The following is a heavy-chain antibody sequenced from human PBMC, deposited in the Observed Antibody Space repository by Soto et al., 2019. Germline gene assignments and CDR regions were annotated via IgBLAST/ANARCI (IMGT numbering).Heavy chain of an antibody. CDR3: ASFPHS. V-gene: IGHV4-30-2*01. CDR2: MYHSGST. J-gene: IGHJ4*02. Sequence: SETLSLTCAVSGGSISSGGYSWSWIRQPPGKGLEWIGYMYHSGSTYYNPSLKSRVTISIDRSKNQFSLKLSSVTAADTAVYYCASFPHSWGQGILVTVSS. CDR1: GGSISSGGYS.